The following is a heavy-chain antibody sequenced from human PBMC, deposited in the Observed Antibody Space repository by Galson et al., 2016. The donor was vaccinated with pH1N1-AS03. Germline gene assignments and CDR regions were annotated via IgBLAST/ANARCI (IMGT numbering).Heavy chain of an antibody. CDR3: ARAGREEYRSTSFKSYDFYYGMDV. V-gene: IGHV1-69*06. CDR2: ITPIFGTT. D-gene: IGHD6-6*01. J-gene: IGHJ6*02. Sequence: SVKVSCKASGGTFSNYAFNWVRLAPGQGLEWMGGITPIFGTTKYAQKFQGRVTITADKPTNTADMELRSLRSEDTALYYCARAGREEYRSTSFKSYDFYYGMDVWGQGTTVIVSS. CDR1: GGTFSNYA.